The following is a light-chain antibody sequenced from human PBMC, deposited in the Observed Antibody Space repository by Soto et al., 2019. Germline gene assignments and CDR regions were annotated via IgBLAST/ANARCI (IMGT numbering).Light chain of an antibody. CDR2: EVT. V-gene: IGLV2-14*01. Sequence: QPVLTQPASVSGSLGQSITISCTGTSSDLGGYNYVSWYQQHPGKAPRLVIYEVTNRPSGVSNRFSGSKSGNTASLTISGLQADDEADYYCNSFTDSSLYVFGTGTKVTVL. CDR3: NSFTDSSLYV. J-gene: IGLJ1*01. CDR1: SSDLGGYNY.